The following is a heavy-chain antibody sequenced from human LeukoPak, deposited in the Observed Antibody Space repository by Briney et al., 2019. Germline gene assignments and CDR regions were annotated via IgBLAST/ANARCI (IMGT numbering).Heavy chain of an antibody. D-gene: IGHD3-10*01. V-gene: IGHV3-64*01. J-gene: IGHJ4*02. CDR3: ARYGSGSYYHY. CDR1: GFTFSDYA. Sequence: GGSLRLSCAASGFTFSDYAMHWVRQAPGKGLEYVSAISTDGGGTYYVNSVKGRFTISRDNSKNTLYLQMGSLRAEDMAVYYCARYGSGSYYHYWGQGSLVTVSS. CDR2: ISTDGGGT.